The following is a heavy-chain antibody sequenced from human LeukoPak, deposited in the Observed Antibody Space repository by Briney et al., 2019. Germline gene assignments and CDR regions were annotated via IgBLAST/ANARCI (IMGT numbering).Heavy chain of an antibody. D-gene: IGHD5-12*01. CDR3: ARGRRGSRGVDY. Sequence: PSETLSLTCTLSGRPISSSSYYWRWIRQPPGKGLEWIGSIYYSGSTYYNPSLKTRVNIPVDTSKNQFSLKLSSVTAADTAGYYCARGRRGSRGVDYWGQGTLVTVSS. CDR2: IYYSGST. J-gene: IGHJ4*02. CDR1: GRPISSSSYY. V-gene: IGHV4-39*01.